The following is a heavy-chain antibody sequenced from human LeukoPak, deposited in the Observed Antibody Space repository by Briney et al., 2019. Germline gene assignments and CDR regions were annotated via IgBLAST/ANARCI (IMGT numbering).Heavy chain of an antibody. CDR3: ARVSQLWFPDY. J-gene: IGHJ4*02. V-gene: IGHV3-66*01. CDR1: GFTVSSNY. D-gene: IGHD5-18*01. Sequence: PGGSLRLSCAASGFTVSSNYMSWVRQAPGKGLEWVSVIYSGGSTYYADSVKGRFTISRDNSKNTLYLQMNSLRAEDTAVYYCARVSQLWFPDYWGQGTLVTVSS. CDR2: IYSGGST.